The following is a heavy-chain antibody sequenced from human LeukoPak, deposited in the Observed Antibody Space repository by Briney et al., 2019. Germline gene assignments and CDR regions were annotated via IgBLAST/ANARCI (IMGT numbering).Heavy chain of an antibody. J-gene: IGHJ4*02. CDR2: ISHIGST. D-gene: IGHD3-16*01. Sequence: PSETLSLTCTVSGGSITTYYWSWIRQPPGKGLEWIGYISHIGSTNYNPSLKSRVTISVDTSKNQFSLELRFVTAADTAVYYCARQGDQGGRFDYWGQGTLVTVSS. CDR3: ARQGDQGGRFDY. CDR1: GGSITTYY. V-gene: IGHV4-59*01.